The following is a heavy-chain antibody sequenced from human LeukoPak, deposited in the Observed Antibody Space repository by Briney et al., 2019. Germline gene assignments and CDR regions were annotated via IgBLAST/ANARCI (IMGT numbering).Heavy chain of an antibody. J-gene: IGHJ4*02. D-gene: IGHD1-14*01. CDR1: GDTFSSYA. V-gene: IGHV1-69*13. Sequence: ASVKVSCKASGDTFSSYAVSWVRQAPGQGLEWIGGIFPIFGTANYAQRFQGRVTITADESTSTAYMELSSLRSEDTAVYYCARDPAPDTAFGYFDYWGQGTLVTVSS. CDR2: IFPIFGTA. CDR3: ARDPAPDTAFGYFDY.